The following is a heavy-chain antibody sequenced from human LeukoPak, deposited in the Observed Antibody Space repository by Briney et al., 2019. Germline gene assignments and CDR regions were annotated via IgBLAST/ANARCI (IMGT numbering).Heavy chain of an antibody. CDR1: GFTFSDYY. CDR2: ISSSGSTI. Sequence: GGSLRISCAASGFTFSDYYMTWIRQAPGKGLEWVSYISSSGSTIYYTDSVKGRFTISRDNAKNSLYLQMNSLRAEDTAVFYCARGLATIPFDYWGQGTLVTVSS. V-gene: IGHV3-11*04. J-gene: IGHJ4*02. D-gene: IGHD5-24*01. CDR3: ARGLATIPFDY.